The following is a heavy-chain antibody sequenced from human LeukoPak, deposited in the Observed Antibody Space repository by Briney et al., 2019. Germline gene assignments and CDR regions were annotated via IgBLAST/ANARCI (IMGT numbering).Heavy chain of an antibody. CDR3: ARANSPRDFQH. D-gene: IGHD3-10*01. V-gene: IGHV4-59*01. CDR1: GGSIRSYF. Sequence: PSETLSLTCTVSGGSIRSYFWSWIRQPPGKGLEWIGYIYYSGSTNYNPSLKSRVTISVDTSKNQFSLKLNSVTATDTAVYYCARANSPRDFQHWGQGTLVTVSS. CDR2: IYYSGST. J-gene: IGHJ1*01.